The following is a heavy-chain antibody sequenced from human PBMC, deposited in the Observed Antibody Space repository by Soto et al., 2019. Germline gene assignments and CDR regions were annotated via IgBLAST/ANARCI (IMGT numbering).Heavy chain of an antibody. CDR2: IYHTGST. D-gene: IGHD4-17*01. J-gene: IGHJ3*02. Sequence: PSETLSLTCTVSGDSISRNSYYWGWVRQPPGKGLEWIGSIYHTGSTYYNPSLKSRVTISVDTSKNQFSLNLSSVTAADTAVYYCARTYGDYGKDDAFDIWGQGTMVTVSS. CDR3: ARTYGDYGKDDAFDI. CDR1: GDSISRNSYY. V-gene: IGHV4-39*01.